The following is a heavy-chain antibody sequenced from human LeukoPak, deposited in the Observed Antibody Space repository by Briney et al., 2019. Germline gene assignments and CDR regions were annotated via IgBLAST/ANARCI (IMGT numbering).Heavy chain of an antibody. Sequence: PGGSLRLSCAASGFTFSSYEMNWVRHAPGEGLEWVSFISTGGTNKYYADSVRGRFTISRDNAKNSLYLQMNSLRAEDRAVYYCARSRGSVEYWGQGTLVTVSS. CDR2: ISTGGTNK. J-gene: IGHJ4*02. V-gene: IGHV3-48*03. D-gene: IGHD3-10*01. CDR3: ARSRGSVEY. CDR1: GFTFSSYE.